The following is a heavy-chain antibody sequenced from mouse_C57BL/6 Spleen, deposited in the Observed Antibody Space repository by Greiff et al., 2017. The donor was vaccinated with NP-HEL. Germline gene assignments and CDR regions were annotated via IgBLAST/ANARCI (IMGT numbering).Heavy chain of an antibody. V-gene: IGHV3-6*01. CDR2: ISYDGSN. CDR3: AREGYYGSSWYFDV. D-gene: IGHD1-1*01. Sequence: EVQLVESGPGLVKPSQSLSLTCSVTGYSITSGYYWNWIRQFPGNKLEWMGYISYDGSNNYNPSLKNRISITRDTSKNQFFLKLNSVTTEDTATYYCAREGYYGSSWYFDVWGTGTTVTVSS. J-gene: IGHJ1*03. CDR1: GYSITSGYY.